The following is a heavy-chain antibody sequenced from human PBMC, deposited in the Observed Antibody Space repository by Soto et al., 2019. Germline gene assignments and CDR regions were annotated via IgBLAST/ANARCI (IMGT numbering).Heavy chain of an antibody. J-gene: IGHJ4*02. CDR3: ARGDDFDY. CDR1: GFTFSDYW. Sequence: EVQLVESGGGLVQPGGSLRLSCAASGFTFSDYWMSWVRQAPGKGLEWVANIKQDGSEKYYVDSVKGRCTISRDNAKNSLYLQMNSLRAEDTAVYYCARGDDFDYWGQGTLVTVSS. V-gene: IGHV3-7*01. CDR2: IKQDGSEK.